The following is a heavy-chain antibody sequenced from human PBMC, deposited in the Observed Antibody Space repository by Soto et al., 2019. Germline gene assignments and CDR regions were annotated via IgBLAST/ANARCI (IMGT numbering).Heavy chain of an antibody. CDR3: AVAAAHASDY. V-gene: IGHV3-15*01. Sequence: EVQLVESGGGLVKPGGSLRLSCGTSGFTFSNAWMTWVRQAPGKGLEWVGRIKSKIDGGTIDYAAPVKGRFTISRDDSRDTMYLQINKLRIEDTAIYYCAVAAAHASDYWGQRTLVTVYS. CDR2: IKSKIDGGTI. D-gene: IGHD6-13*01. J-gene: IGHJ4*02. CDR1: GFTFSNAW.